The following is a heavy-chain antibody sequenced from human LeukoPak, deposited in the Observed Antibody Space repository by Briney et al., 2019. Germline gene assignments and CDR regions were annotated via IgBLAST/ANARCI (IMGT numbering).Heavy chain of an antibody. CDR1: GGSFSGYY. D-gene: IGHD3-22*01. J-gene: IGHJ4*02. V-gene: IGHV4-34*01. CDR2: INHSGST. Sequence: SETLSLTCAVYGGSFSGYYWSWIRQPPGKGLEWIGEINHSGSTNYNPSLKSRVTISVDTSKNQFSLKLSSVTAADTAVYYCARGRRVSWLLQALDYWGQGTLVTVSS. CDR3: ARGRRVSWLLQALDY.